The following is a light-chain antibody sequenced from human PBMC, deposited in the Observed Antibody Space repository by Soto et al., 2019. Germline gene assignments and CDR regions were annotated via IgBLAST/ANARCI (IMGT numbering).Light chain of an antibody. CDR3: HQYGSSPWT. V-gene: IGKV3-20*01. CDR2: GAS. J-gene: IGKJ1*01. CDR1: QTVSSAR. Sequence: VLKMSPGTVSLSKKERATLSCMASQTVSSARLAWFQQKPGQAPRLLIYGASSRAPGIPDRFSGSGSETDFTLTITRLESEDFAVYSCHQYGSSPWTFGQGTKVDIK.